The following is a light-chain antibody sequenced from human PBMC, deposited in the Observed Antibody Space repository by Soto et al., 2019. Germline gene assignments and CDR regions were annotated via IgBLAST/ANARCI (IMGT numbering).Light chain of an antibody. CDR1: QSLLHSNGYNY. J-gene: IGKJ2*01. CDR2: SGS. Sequence: DIVMTQSPLSLPVTPGEPASISCRASQSLLHSNGYNYLDWYLQKPGQSPQRLIDSGSDRASGVPDRCSSSESGTDFTLKISRVEAEDVGVYYCMQGLQTPWPFCQGTKLEIK. CDR3: MQGLQTPWP. V-gene: IGKV2-28*01.